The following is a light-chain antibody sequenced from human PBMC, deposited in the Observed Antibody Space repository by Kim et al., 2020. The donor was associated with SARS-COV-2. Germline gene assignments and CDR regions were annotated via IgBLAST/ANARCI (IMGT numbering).Light chain of an antibody. CDR2: LNSDGCH. Sequence: GASVKLTCTLSSGHSSYAIAWHQQQPEKGPRYLMKLNSDGCHSKGYGIPARFSGSSSGAERYLTISSLQSEDEADYYCQTWGTGGVFGGGTQLTVL. CDR1: SGHSSYA. J-gene: IGLJ3*02. CDR3: QTWGTGGV. V-gene: IGLV4-69*01.